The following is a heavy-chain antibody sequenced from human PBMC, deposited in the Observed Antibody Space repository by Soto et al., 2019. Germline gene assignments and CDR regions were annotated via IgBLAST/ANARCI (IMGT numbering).Heavy chain of an antibody. CDR1: GYTFTSYD. V-gene: IGHV1-8*01. CDR3: ASSWYSSSVPYGMDV. D-gene: IGHD6-6*01. J-gene: IGHJ6*02. CDR2: MNPNSGNT. Sequence: GASVKVSCKASGYTFTSYDINWVRQATGQGLEWMGWMNPNSGNTGYAQKFQGRVTMTRNTSISTAYMELSSLRSEDTAVYYCASSWYSSSVPYGMDVWGQGTTVTVSS.